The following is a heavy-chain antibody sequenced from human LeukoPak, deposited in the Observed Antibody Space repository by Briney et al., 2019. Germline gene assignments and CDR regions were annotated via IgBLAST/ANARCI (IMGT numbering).Heavy chain of an antibody. J-gene: IGHJ4*02. CDR2: ISDSGGST. CDR1: GITLSNYS. V-gene: IGHV3-23*01. Sequence: GGSLRLSCAVSGITLSNYSMSWVRQAPGKGLEWVAGISDSGGSTNYADSVKGRFTISRDNPKNTLYLQMNSLRAEDTAVYFCAKRGVVIRVILVGFHKQAYYFDSWGQGALVTVSS. CDR3: AKRGVVIRVILVGFHKQAYYFDS. D-gene: IGHD3-22*01.